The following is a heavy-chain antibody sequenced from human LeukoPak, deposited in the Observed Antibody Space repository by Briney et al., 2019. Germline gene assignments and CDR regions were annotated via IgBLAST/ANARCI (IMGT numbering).Heavy chain of an antibody. D-gene: IGHD3-22*01. J-gene: IGHJ4*02. CDR2: IYPGDSDT. V-gene: IGHV5-51*01. CDR1: GYSFTSYW. Sequence: GESLKISCKGSGYSFTSYWIGWVRQMPGKGREWMGIIYPGDSDTSYSPSFQGEFTISADKSSSTAYLQWSTLKASDTAMYSCARQYYYDSSGYGPLDYWGQGTLVTVSS. CDR3: ARQYYYDSSGYGPLDY.